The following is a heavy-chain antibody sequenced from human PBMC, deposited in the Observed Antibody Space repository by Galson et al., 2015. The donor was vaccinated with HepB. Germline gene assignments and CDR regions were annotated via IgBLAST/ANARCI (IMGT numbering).Heavy chain of an antibody. CDR2: ISYDGSNK. CDR1: GGTFSSYA. CDR3: AKDFFDSSGPMLGYYYYYYMDV. Sequence: SCKASGGTFSSYAISWVRQAPGQGLEWKAVISYDGSNKYYADSVKGRFTISRDNSKNTLYLQMNSLRAEDTAVYYCAKDFFDSSGPMLGYYYYYYMDVWGKGTTVTVSS. D-gene: IGHD3-22*01. J-gene: IGHJ6*03. V-gene: IGHV3-30*16.